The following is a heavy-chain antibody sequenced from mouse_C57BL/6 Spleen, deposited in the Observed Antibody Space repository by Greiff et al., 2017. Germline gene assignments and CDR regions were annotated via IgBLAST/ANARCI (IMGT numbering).Heavy chain of an antibody. CDR2: IYPGDGDT. J-gene: IGHJ3*01. CDR1: GYAFSSSW. V-gene: IGHV1-82*01. Sequence: QVQLQQSGPELVKPGASVKISCKASGYAFSSSWMNWVKQRPGKGLEWIGRIYPGDGDTNYNGKFKGNATLTADKSSSTAYMQLSSLTSEDSAVYFCATGSSFAYWGQGTLVTVSA. CDR3: ATGSSFAY. D-gene: IGHD1-1*01.